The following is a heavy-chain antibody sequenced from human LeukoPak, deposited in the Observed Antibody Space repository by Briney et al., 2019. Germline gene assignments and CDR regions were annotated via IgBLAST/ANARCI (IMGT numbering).Heavy chain of an antibody. Sequence: KASETLSLTCAVYGGSFSGYYWSWIRQPPGKGLEWIGYIYYSGSTNYNPSLKSRVTISVDTSKNQFSLKLSSVTAADTAVYYCAREKDGYFDYWGQGTLVTVSS. CDR1: GGSFSGYY. CDR3: AREKDGYFDY. CDR2: IYYSGST. J-gene: IGHJ4*02. V-gene: IGHV4-59*01.